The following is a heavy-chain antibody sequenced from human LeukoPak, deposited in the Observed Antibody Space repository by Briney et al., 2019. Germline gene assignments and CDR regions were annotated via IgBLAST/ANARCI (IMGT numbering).Heavy chain of an antibody. V-gene: IGHV3-21*01. J-gene: IGHJ3*02. D-gene: IGHD2-21*02. CDR3: ARATYCGGDCYSAYAFDI. CDR1: GFTFYRYS. CDR2: ISSSGDYI. Sequence: PGGSLRLSCAASGFTFYRYSMNWVRQAPEKGLEWVSSISSSGDYIYYADSVKGRFTVSRDNAKNSLSLQLNSLRTEDTAVYYCARATYCGGDCYSAYAFDIWGQGTMVTVSS.